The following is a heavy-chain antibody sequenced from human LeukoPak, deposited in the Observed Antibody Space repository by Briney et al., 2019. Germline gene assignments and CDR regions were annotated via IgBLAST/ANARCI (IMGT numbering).Heavy chain of an antibody. Sequence: SETLSLTCTVSDDSISSYYWSWIRQPAGKGLEWIGRIYTSGSTYYNPSLKGRVTMSVDTSKNQFSLKLSSVTAADTAVYYCARDQGYYYDTRGYYDAFDIWGQGTMVTVSS. V-gene: IGHV4-4*07. CDR2: IYTSGST. J-gene: IGHJ3*02. CDR3: ARDQGYYYDTRGYYDAFDI. CDR1: DDSISSYY. D-gene: IGHD3-22*01.